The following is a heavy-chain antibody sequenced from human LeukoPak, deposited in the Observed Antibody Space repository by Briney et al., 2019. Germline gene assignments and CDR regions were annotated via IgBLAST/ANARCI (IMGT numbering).Heavy chain of an antibody. CDR2: IIPILGIA. D-gene: IGHD3-16*02. Sequence: ASVKVSCKASGGTFSSYAISWVRQAPGQGLEWMGRIIPILGIANYAQKFQGRVTITADKSTSTAYMELSSLRSEDTAVYYCARGEVITFGGVIVISTFDIWGQGTMVTVS. CDR1: GGTFSSYA. V-gene: IGHV1-69*04. J-gene: IGHJ3*02. CDR3: ARGEVITFGGVIVISTFDI.